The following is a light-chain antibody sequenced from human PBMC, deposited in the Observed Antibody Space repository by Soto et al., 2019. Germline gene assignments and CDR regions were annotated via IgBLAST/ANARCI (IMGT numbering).Light chain of an antibody. J-gene: IGKJ1*01. CDR2: GAS. CDR3: QSYNNWPPET. V-gene: IGKV3-15*01. Sequence: ELVMTQSPATLSVSPGERATLSCRASQSVSSNLAWYQQKPGQAPRLLIYGASTRATDIPARFSGSGSGTEFTLTITSLQSEDFAVYYRQSYNNWPPETFGRGTKVDIK. CDR1: QSVSSN.